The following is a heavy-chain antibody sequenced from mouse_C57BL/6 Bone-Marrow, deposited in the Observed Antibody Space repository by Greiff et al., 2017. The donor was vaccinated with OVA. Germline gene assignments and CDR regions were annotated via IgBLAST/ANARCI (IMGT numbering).Heavy chain of an antibody. CDR2: IYPGDGDT. J-gene: IGHJ1*03. CDR1: GYSFTSYW. CDR3: ARSGALRDWYFDV. Sequence: QVQLQQSGAELVKPGASVKISCKASGYSFTSYWMNWVKQRPGTGLEWIGQIYPGDGDTNYNEKFKGKATLTAAKSSITAYMQLSCLTSEDSAVYVCARSGALRDWYFDVWGTGTTVTVSS. D-gene: IGHD2-12*01. V-gene: IGHV1-80*01.